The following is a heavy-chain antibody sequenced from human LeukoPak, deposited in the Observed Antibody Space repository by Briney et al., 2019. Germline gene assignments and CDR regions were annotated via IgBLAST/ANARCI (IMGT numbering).Heavy chain of an antibody. J-gene: IGHJ6*02. V-gene: IGHV3-13*04. D-gene: IGHD6-13*01. Sequence: PGGSLRLSCAASGFTFRSYDMHWVRQTTGKGLEWVSAIGTADDTFYPDSVKGRFTISRDDAKNSLYLQMNNLRVGDTAVYYCARSGYYHYYGLDVWGQGTTVTVSS. CDR2: IGTADDT. CDR3: ARSGYYHYYGLDV. CDR1: GFTFRSYD.